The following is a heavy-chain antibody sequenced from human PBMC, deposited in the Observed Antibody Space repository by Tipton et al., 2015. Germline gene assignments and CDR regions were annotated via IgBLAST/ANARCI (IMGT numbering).Heavy chain of an antibody. Sequence: TLSLTCAVFGGSFSDYYWNWIRQPPGKGLEWIGEINHSGNTKYNPSFKSRVNISVDRFKNQFSLKLSSVTAADTAVYYCASPSLPHDRGDYYFQSWGQGSLVTVSS. CDR1: GGSFSDYY. D-gene: IGHD2-21*02. CDR3: ASPSLPHDRGDYYFQS. V-gene: IGHV4-34*01. J-gene: IGHJ4*02. CDR2: INHSGNT.